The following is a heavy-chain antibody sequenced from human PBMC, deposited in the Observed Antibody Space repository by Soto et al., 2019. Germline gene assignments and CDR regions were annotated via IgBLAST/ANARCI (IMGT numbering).Heavy chain of an antibody. CDR2: IIAYNGNT. Sequence: ASVKASWTASGDTFTSYGISWVRQAPGQGLEWMGFIIAYNGNTNYAQKLQGRVTMTTDTSTSTAYMELRSLRSDDTAVYYCARNVVNWFDPWGQGTLVTVSS. V-gene: IGHV1-18*04. CDR3: ARNVVNWFDP. D-gene: IGHD2-15*01. CDR1: GDTFTSYG. J-gene: IGHJ5*02.